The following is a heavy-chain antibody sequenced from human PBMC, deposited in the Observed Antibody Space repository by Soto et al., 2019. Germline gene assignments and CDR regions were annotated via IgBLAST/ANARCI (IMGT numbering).Heavy chain of an antibody. J-gene: IGHJ4*02. CDR1: GFTFSSYA. Sequence: EVQLLESGGGLVQPGASLRLSCAASGFTFSSYAMSWVRQAPGKGLEWVSGVSGSGGSTYYADSVKGRFTISRDNSKNTLYLQMSSLRAEDTAVYYCAKDQALEGELSLFYFDYWGQGTLVTVSS. CDR3: AKDQALEGELSLFYFDY. CDR2: VSGSGGST. V-gene: IGHV3-23*01. D-gene: IGHD3-16*02.